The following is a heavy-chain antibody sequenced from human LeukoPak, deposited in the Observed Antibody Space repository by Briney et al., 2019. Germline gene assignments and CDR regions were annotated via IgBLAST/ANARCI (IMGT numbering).Heavy chain of an antibody. CDR3: ARTALTGYPPASYYYYMDV. Sequence: GESLKISCKGSGYSFTSYWIGWVRQMPGKGLEWMGIIYPGDSDTRYSPSFQGQVTISADKSISTAYLQWSSLKASDTAMYYCARTALTGYPPASYYYYMDVWGKGTTVTVSS. J-gene: IGHJ6*03. V-gene: IGHV5-51*01. CDR1: GYSFTSYW. CDR2: IYPGDSDT. D-gene: IGHD3-9*01.